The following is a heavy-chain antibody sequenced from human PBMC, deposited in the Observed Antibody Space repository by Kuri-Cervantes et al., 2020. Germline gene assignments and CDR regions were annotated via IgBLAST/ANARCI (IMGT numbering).Heavy chain of an antibody. D-gene: IGHD3-16*02. CDR1: GFTFSSYA. Sequence: GGSLRLSCAASGFTFSSYAMHWVCQAPGKGLEWVAVISYDGSNKYYADSVKGRFTISRDNSKNTLYLQMNSLRAEDAAVYYCARDSARLGELSFFDYWGQGTLVTVSS. V-gene: IGHV3-30-3*01. CDR2: ISYDGSNK. J-gene: IGHJ4*02. CDR3: ARDSARLGELSFFDY.